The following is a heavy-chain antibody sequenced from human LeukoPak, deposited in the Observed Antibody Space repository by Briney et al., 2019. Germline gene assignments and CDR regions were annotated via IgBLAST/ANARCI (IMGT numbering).Heavy chain of an antibody. D-gene: IGHD6-19*01. CDR1: GGSFSGYY. V-gene: IGHV4-34*01. J-gene: IGHJ4*02. CDR3: ARRAVAGPTYFDY. CDR2: INHSGST. Sequence: SETLSLTCAVYGGSFSGYYWSWTRQPPGKGLEWIGEINHSGSTNYNPPLKSRVTISVDTSKNQFSLKLSPVTAADTAVYYCARRAVAGPTYFDYWGQGTLVTVSS.